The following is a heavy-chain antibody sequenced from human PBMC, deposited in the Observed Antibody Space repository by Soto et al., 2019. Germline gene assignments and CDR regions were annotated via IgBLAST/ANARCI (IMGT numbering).Heavy chain of an antibody. Sequence: PGESLKISCKGSGYSFTSYWIGWVRQMPEKGLEWMGIIYPGDSDTRYSPSFQGQVTISADKSISTAYLQWSSLKASDTAMYYCAVNVYYYDSSGYYPPRGYGMDVWGQGTTVTVSS. CDR3: AVNVYYYDSSGYYPPRGYGMDV. V-gene: IGHV5-51*01. CDR1: GYSFTSYW. J-gene: IGHJ6*02. CDR2: IYPGDSDT. D-gene: IGHD3-22*01.